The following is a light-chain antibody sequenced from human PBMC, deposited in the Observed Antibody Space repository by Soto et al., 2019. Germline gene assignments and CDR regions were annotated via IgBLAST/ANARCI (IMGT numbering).Light chain of an antibody. Sequence: QAVVTQPPSASGTPGQRVTISCYGSSSNIGSNYVYWYQQLPGTAPKLLIYRNNQRPSGVPDRFSGSKSGTSASLAISGLRSEDEADYYCAAWDDSLSVFVVFGGGTKVTVL. CDR3: AAWDDSLSVFVV. V-gene: IGLV1-47*01. J-gene: IGLJ2*01. CDR2: RNN. CDR1: SSNIGSNY.